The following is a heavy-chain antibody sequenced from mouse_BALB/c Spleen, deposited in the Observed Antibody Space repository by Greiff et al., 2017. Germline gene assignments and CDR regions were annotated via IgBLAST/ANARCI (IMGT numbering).Heavy chain of an antibody. D-gene: IGHD1-2*01. CDR3: ARHSSGDFDY. CDR2: ISSGGSYT. CDR1: GFTFSSYA. J-gene: IGHJ2*01. Sequence: EVKVVESGGGLVKPGGSLKLSCAASGFTFSSYAMSWVRQTPEKRLEWVATISSGGSYTYYPDSVKGRFTISRDNAKNTLYLQMSSLRSEDTAMYYCARHSSGDFDYWGQGTTLTVSS. V-gene: IGHV5-9-3*01.